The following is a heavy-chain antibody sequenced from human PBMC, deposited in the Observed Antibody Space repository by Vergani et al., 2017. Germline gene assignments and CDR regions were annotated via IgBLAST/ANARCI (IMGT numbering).Heavy chain of an antibody. CDR3: ARVLPVVPAATSVYYYMDV. J-gene: IGHJ6*03. CDR1: GGSISSYY. Sequence: QVQLQESGPGLVKPSETLSLTCTVSGGSISSYYWSWIRQPAGKGLEWIGRIYTSGSTNYNPSLKSRVTMSVDTSKNQFSLKLSSVTAAATAVYYCARVLPVVPAATSVYYYMDVWGKGTTVTVSS. CDR2: IYTSGST. V-gene: IGHV4-4*07. D-gene: IGHD2-2*01.